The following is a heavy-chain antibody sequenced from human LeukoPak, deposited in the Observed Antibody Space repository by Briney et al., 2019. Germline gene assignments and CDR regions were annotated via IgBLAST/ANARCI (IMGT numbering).Heavy chain of an antibody. CDR3: ARESGSYLWRSWLNP. J-gene: IGHJ5*02. Sequence: KPSETLSLTCNVSGGSISSFYCSWIRQPPGKGLEWIGYTPYSGKTNYNPSLKSRVTMSVDTSKNQFSLKVISVTAADTAIYYCARESGSYLWRSWLNPWGQGTLVTVSS. V-gene: IGHV4-59*01. CDR2: TPYSGKT. CDR1: GGSISSFY. D-gene: IGHD3-16*01.